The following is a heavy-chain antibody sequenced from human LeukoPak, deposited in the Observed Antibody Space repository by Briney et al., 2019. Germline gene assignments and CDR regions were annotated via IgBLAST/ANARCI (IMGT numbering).Heavy chain of an antibody. V-gene: IGHV3-33*01. CDR1: GFTFRNAG. Sequence: GGSLRLSCAVSGFTFRNAGMNWVRQAPGKGLEWVAIIWYDGSNEYYGDSVKGRFIISRDDSRNTLYLQMNSLRAEDTAVYYCARVALAYCGGDCYSGSRLDYWGQGTLVTVSS. CDR2: IWYDGSNE. D-gene: IGHD2-21*02. CDR3: ARVALAYCGGDCYSGSRLDY. J-gene: IGHJ4*02.